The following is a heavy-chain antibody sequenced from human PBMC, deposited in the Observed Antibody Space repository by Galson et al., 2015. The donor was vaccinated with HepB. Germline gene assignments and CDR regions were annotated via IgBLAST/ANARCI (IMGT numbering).Heavy chain of an antibody. CDR2: IRNGANYYAT. V-gene: IGHV3-73*01. Sequence: SLRLSCAASGFTFSGSGIHWVRQAPGKGLEWVGRIRNGANYYATAYAPSARGRFTVSRDDLKSTAYLQMNSLTPEDTAVYYCTRPGYGSSWFLDYAHGVDVWGQGTTVIVS. CDR1: GFTFSGSG. D-gene: IGHD3/OR15-3a*01. CDR3: TRPGYGSSWFLDYAHGVDV. J-gene: IGHJ6*02.